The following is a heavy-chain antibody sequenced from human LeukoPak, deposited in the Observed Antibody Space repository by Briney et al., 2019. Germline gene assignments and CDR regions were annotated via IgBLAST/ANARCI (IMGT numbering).Heavy chain of an antibody. CDR1: GDSVTSSNW. CDR2: IYYSGST. J-gene: IGHJ3*02. Sequence: PSETLSLTCAVSGDSVTSSNWWSWVRQPPGKGLEWIGYIYYSGSTNYNPSLKSRVTISVDTSKNQFSLKLSSVTAADTAVYYCARHSSSWASDAFDIWGQGTMVTVSS. CDR3: ARHSSSWASDAFDI. D-gene: IGHD6-13*01. V-gene: IGHV4-4*02.